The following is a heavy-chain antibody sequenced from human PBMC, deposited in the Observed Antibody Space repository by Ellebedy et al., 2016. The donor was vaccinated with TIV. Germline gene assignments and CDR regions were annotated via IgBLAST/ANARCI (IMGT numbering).Heavy chain of an antibody. J-gene: IGHJ4*02. D-gene: IGHD3-16*02. V-gene: IGHV4-34*01. CDR1: GFTFSDHY. CDR3: ARGTYRFDY. CDR2: INHSGST. Sequence: MPGGSLRLSCAASGFTFSDHYMNWIRQSPGKGLEWIGEINHSGSTNYNPSLKSRVTISVDTSKNQFSLKLSSVTAADTAVYYCARGTYRFDYWGQGTLVTVSS.